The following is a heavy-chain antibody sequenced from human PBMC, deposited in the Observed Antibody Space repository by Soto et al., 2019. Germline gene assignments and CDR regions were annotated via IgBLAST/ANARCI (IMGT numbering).Heavy chain of an antibody. V-gene: IGHV3-15*01. D-gene: IGHD3-10*01. Sequence: EVQLVESGGGLIKPGGSLRLSCAASGFTFRNAWMNWVRQAPGKGLEWVGRIKSKTDGGAKDYAAPVKGRFTISRDDSKSTLYLQMNSLKTEDTAVYYCASDLLDGLGYWGQGTLVTVSS. CDR1: GFTFRNAW. CDR2: IKSKTDGGAK. J-gene: IGHJ4*02. CDR3: ASDLLDGLGY.